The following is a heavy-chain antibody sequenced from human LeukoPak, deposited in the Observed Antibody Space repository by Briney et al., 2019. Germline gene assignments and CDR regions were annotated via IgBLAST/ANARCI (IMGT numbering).Heavy chain of an antibody. CDR2: ISSSGSNI. Sequence: LSLTCAVYGGSFSDYYMSWIRQAPGKGLEWVSHISSSGSNIYYADSVKGRFTISRDNAKNSLYLQMNSLRAEDTAVYYCAREPEMATVDSDGFDIWGQGTMVTVSS. CDR3: AREPEMATVDSDGFDI. CDR1: GGSFSDYY. J-gene: IGHJ3*02. V-gene: IGHV3-11*04. D-gene: IGHD5-24*01.